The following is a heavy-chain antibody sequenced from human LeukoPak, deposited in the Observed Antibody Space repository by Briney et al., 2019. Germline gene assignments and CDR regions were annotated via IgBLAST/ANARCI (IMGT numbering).Heavy chain of an antibody. Sequence: PSETLSLTCAVYGGSFSGYYWSWIRQPPGKGLEWIGEINHSGSTNYDPSLKSRVTISVDTSKNQFSLKLSSVTAADTAVYYCARHGSLRFLEWPFDYWGQGTLVTVSS. CDR2: INHSGST. CDR3: ARHGSLRFLEWPFDY. CDR1: GGSFSGYY. J-gene: IGHJ4*02. V-gene: IGHV4-34*01. D-gene: IGHD3-3*01.